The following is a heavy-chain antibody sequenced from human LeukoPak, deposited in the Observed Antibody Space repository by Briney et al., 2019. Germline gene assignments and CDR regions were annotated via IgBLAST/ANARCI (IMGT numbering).Heavy chain of an antibody. CDR3: ARDLVSRKYAS. D-gene: IGHD5/OR15-5a*01. CDR1: GFTFSSYS. CDR2: ISSSSSTI. J-gene: IGHJ4*02. Sequence: PGGSLRLSCAASGFTFSSYSMNWVRQAPGKGLEWVSYISSSSSTIYYADSVKGRFTISRDNAKNSLYLQMNSLRAEDTAVYYCARDLVSRKYASWGQGTLVTVSS. V-gene: IGHV3-48*01.